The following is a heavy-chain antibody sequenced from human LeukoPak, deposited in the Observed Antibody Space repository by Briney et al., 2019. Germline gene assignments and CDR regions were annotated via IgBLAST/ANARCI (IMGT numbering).Heavy chain of an antibody. D-gene: IGHD3-9*01. CDR2: ISYDGSNK. Sequence: GGSLRLSCAVSGFAFGSEAMSWVRQAPGKGLEWVAVISYDGSNKYYADSVKGRFTISRDNSKNTLYLQMNSLRAEDTAVYYCAKPDRYFDWLSLAGDIWGQGTMVTVSS. J-gene: IGHJ3*02. CDR3: AKPDRYFDWLSLAGDI. CDR1: GFAFGSEA. V-gene: IGHV3-30*18.